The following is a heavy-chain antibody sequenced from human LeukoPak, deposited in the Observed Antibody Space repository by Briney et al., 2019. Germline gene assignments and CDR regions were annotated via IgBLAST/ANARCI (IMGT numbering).Heavy chain of an antibody. J-gene: IGHJ4*02. CDR1: GFTFSSYG. Sequence: GGSLRLSCAASGFTFSSYGMHWVRQAPGKGLEWVAFIRYDGSNKYYADSVKGRFTFSRDNSKNTLYLQMNSLRAEDTAVYYCAKASDYVWGSYRHPLDYWGQGTLVTVSS. CDR2: IRYDGSNK. D-gene: IGHD3-16*02. V-gene: IGHV3-30*02. CDR3: AKASDYVWGSYRHPLDY.